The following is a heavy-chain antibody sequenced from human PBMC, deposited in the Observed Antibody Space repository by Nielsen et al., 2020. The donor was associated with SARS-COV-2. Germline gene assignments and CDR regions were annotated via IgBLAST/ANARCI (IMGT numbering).Heavy chain of an antibody. Sequence: GESLKISCAASGFTFSSYGMHWVRQAPGKGLEWVAVIWYDGSNKYYADSVKGRFTISRDNSKNTLYLQMNSLRAEDTAVYYCARPRGRYNWNAEDDAFDIWGQGTMVTVSS. CDR2: IWYDGSNK. J-gene: IGHJ3*02. V-gene: IGHV3-33*01. CDR3: ARPRGRYNWNAEDDAFDI. CDR1: GFTFSSYG. D-gene: IGHD1-1*01.